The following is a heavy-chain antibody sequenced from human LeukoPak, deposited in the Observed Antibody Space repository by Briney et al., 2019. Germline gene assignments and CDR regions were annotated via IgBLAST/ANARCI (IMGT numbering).Heavy chain of an antibody. CDR1: GYSFGAYY. CDR3: ARDDYDSPTHDDY. V-gene: IGHV1-18*04. CDR2: ISAYNGNT. Sequence: GSVKVSCKASGYSFGAYYMYWVRQAPGQGLEWMGWISAYNGNTNYAQKLQGRVTMTTDTSTSTAYMELRSLRSDDTAVYYCARDDYDSPTHDDYWGQGTLVTVSS. J-gene: IGHJ4*02. D-gene: IGHD3-22*01.